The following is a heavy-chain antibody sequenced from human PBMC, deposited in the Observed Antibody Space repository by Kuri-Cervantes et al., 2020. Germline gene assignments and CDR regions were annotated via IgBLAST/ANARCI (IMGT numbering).Heavy chain of an antibody. CDR2: ISGSGGST. CDR3: AKDRAAAGTYLDY. CDR1: GFTFSSYS. V-gene: IGHV3-23*01. D-gene: IGHD6-13*01. J-gene: IGHJ4*02. Sequence: GESLKISCAASGFTFSSYSMNWVRQAPGKGLEWVSAISGSGGSTYYADSVKGRFTISRDNSKNTLYLQMNSLRAEDTAVYYCAKDRAAAGTYLDYWGQGTLVTVSS.